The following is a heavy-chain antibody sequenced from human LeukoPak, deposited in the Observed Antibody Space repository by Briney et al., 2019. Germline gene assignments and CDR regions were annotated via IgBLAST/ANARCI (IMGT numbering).Heavy chain of an antibody. CDR2: INPNSGGT. V-gene: IGHV1-2*02. CDR3: ARDPGLSPADY. CDR1: GYSFTDYY. J-gene: IGHJ4*02. D-gene: IGHD1-14*01. Sequence: GASVKVSCKASGYSFTDYYMHWVRQAPGQGLEWMGWINPNSGGTNYAQKFQGRVTMTRDTSISTAYMELSRLRSDDTAVYYCARDPGLSPADYWGQGTLVTVSS.